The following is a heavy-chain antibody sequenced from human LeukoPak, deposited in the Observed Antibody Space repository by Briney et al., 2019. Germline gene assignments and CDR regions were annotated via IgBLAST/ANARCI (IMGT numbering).Heavy chain of an antibody. Sequence: PGGSLRLSCAASGFTFSSYGVHWVRQAPGKGLEWVAVISNDGRNKNYADSVRGRFTISRDNSKNTLYLQMNSLRAEDTAVYYCARVEVTTNHFEYWGQGTLVTVSS. V-gene: IGHV3-30*04. CDR3: ARVEVTTNHFEY. J-gene: IGHJ4*02. CDR2: ISNDGRNK. D-gene: IGHD5-24*01. CDR1: GFTFSSYG.